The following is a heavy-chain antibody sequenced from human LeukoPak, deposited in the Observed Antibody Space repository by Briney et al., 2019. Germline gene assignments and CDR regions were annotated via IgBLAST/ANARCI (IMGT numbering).Heavy chain of an antibody. CDR2: IRSRADNYAT. V-gene: IGHV3-73*01. D-gene: IGHD3-22*01. CDR3: TSYYDPQDYYYYNMDV. CDR1: GFTFSGSV. Sequence: GGSLKLSCAASGFTFSGSVMHWVRQASGKGLEWVGRIRSRADNYATAYAASVRGRFTISRDDSKNTAYLQMNSLKTEDTAVYYCTSYYDPQDYYYYNMDVWGQGTTVTVSS. J-gene: IGHJ6*02.